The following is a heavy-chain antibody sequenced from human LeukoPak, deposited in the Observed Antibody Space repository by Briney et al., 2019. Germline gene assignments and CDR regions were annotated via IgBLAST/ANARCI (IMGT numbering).Heavy chain of an antibody. J-gene: IGHJ6*03. Sequence: SETLSLTCAVYGGSFSGYYWSWIRQPPGKGLEWIGEINHSGSTNYNPSLKSRVTISVDTSKNQFSLKLSSVTAADTAVYYCARVRDPLDRTPDHYYYMDVWGKGTTVTVSS. D-gene: IGHD3-9*01. CDR2: INHSGST. CDR3: ARVRDPLDRTPDHYYYMDV. V-gene: IGHV4-34*01. CDR1: GGSFSGYY.